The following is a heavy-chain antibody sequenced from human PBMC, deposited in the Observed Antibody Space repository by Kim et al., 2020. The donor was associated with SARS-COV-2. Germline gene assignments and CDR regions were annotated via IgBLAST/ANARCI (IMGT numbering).Heavy chain of an antibody. CDR3: ARLPPRAASYGIYGMDV. J-gene: IGHJ6*02. Sequence: LKSRVTRSVDTSKNQFSLKLSSVTAADTAVYYCARLPPRAASYGIYGMDVWGQGTTVTVSS. D-gene: IGHD3-10*01. V-gene: IGHV4-59*08.